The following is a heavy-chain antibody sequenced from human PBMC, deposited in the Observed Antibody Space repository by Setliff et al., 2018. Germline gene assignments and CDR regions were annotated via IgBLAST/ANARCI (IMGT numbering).Heavy chain of an antibody. Sequence: SETLSLTCTVSGGSISSYYWSWIRQPPGKGLEWIGYIYYSGSTNYNPSLKSRVTISVDTSKNQFSLKLSSVTAADTAVYYCARDTGAQWLIAFDIWGQGTMVTVSS. CDR3: ARDTGAQWLIAFDI. CDR2: IYYSGST. V-gene: IGHV4-59*01. CDR1: GGSISSYY. D-gene: IGHD6-19*01. J-gene: IGHJ3*02.